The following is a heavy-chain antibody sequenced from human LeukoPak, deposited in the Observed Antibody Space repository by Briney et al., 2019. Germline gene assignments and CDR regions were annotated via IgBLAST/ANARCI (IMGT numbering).Heavy chain of an antibody. CDR3: ARREARGFYY. CDR1: GGSISSSSYY. V-gene: IGHV4-39*01. J-gene: IGHJ4*02. CDR2: IYYSGST. D-gene: IGHD3-10*01. Sequence: PSETLSLTCTVSGGSISSSSYYWGWIRQPPGKGLEWIGSIYYSGSTYYNPSLKSRVTISVDTSKNQFSLKLSSVTAADTAVYYCARREARGFYYWGQGTLVTVSS.